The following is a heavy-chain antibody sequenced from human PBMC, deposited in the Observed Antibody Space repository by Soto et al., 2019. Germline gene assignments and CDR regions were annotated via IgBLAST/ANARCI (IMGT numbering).Heavy chain of an antibody. CDR3: TRHALQFCGGDCYLLPYFDL. D-gene: IGHD2-21*02. CDR2: IRSKANSYAT. V-gene: IGHV3-73*02. J-gene: IGHJ2*01. CDR1: GFTFSGSA. Sequence: VQLVESGGGLVQPGGSLKLSCAASGFTFSGSAMHWVRQASGKGLEWVGRIRSKANSYATVYDASVKGRFTISRDDSKNTSYLQMNSLKTEDTAVYYCTRHALQFCGGDCYLLPYFDLWGRGTLVTVSS.